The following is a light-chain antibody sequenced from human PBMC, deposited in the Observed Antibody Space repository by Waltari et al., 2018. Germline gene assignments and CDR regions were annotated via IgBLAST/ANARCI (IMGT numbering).Light chain of an antibody. CDR3: SSYTSSSTWV. J-gene: IGLJ3*02. CDR1: SSDVGGYNY. CDR2: EVS. V-gene: IGLV2-14*01. Sequence: QSALTQPASVSGSPGQSITISCTGTSSDVGGYNYASWYQQHPGKAPKLMIYEVSNRPSGVSNRFSGSKSCNTASLTISGLQAEDEADYYCSSYTSSSTWVFGGGTKLTVL.